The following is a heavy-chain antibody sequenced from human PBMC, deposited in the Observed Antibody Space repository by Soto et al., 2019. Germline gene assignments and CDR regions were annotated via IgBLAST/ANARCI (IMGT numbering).Heavy chain of an antibody. D-gene: IGHD3-10*01. Sequence: PSETLSLTCTVSGGSVSSGSYYWSWIRQPPGKGLEWIGYIYYSGSTNYNPSLKSRVTISVDTSKNQFSLKLSSVTAADTAVSFFAMRSRHRTMVRRLVHCMYVMYQGTTVAISS. V-gene: IGHV4-61*01. J-gene: IGHJ6*02. CDR1: GGSVSSGSYY. CDR3: AMRSRHRTMVRRLVHCMYV. CDR2: IYYSGST.